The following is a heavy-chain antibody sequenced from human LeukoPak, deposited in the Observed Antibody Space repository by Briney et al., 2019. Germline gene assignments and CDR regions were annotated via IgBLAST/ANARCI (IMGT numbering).Heavy chain of an antibody. J-gene: IGHJ6*04. Sequence: ASVKVSCKASGYTFTSYAMHWVRQASGQRLEWMGWINAGNGNTKYSQRFQGRVTITRDTSASTAYMELSSLRSEDTAVYYCARGRPIVVVPAAINYYYAMDVWGKGTTVTVSS. CDR3: ARGRPIVVVPAAINYYYAMDV. D-gene: IGHD2-2*02. V-gene: IGHV1-3*01. CDR2: INAGNGNT. CDR1: GYTFTSYA.